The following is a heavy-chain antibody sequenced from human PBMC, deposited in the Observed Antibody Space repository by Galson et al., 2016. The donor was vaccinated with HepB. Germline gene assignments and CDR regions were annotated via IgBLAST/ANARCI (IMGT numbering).Heavy chain of an antibody. CDR2: ISYDGNNK. D-gene: IGHD1-26*01. CDR3: ARKRGHSGSYYYYGLDV. Sequence: SLRLSCAASGSTLSGHAMHWVRQAPGKGLEWVAAISYDGNNKWYADSVKGRFTISRDNSKTTLYLEMNSLRAEDTAVYYCARKRGHSGSYYYYGLDVWGQGTTVTVSS. CDR1: GSTLSGHA. J-gene: IGHJ6*02. V-gene: IGHV3-30-3*01.